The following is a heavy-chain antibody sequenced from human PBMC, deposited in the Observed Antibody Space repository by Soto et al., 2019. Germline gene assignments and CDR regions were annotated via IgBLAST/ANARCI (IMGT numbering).Heavy chain of an antibody. V-gene: IGHV3-48*01. CDR2: ISSSSSTI. Sequence: GGSLRLSCAASGFTFSSYSMNWVRQAPGKGLEWVSYISSSSSTIYYADSVKGRFTISRDNAKNSLYLQMNSLRAEDTAVYYCARLVVPAAAVYYYYYMDVWGKGTTVTVSS. J-gene: IGHJ6*03. CDR1: GFTFSSYS. CDR3: ARLVVPAAAVYYYYYMDV. D-gene: IGHD2-2*01.